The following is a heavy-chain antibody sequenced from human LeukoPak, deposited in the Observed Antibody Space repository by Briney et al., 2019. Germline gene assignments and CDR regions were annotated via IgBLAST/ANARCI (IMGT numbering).Heavy chain of an antibody. CDR3: ARDSRRSFDY. J-gene: IGHJ4*02. Sequence: NPSETLSLTCTVSGGSISSYYWSWIRQPPGKGLEWIGYIYYSGSTNYNPSLKSRVTISVDTSKNQFSLKLSSVTAADTAVYYCARDSRRSFDYWGQGTLVTVSS. V-gene: IGHV4-59*01. D-gene: IGHD1-14*01. CDR2: IYYSGST. CDR1: GGSISSYY.